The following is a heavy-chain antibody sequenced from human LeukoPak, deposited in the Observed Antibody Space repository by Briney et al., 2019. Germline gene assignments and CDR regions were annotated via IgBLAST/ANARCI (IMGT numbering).Heavy chain of an antibody. Sequence: GGSLRLSCAASGFTFSNYWMSWVRQAPGKGLEWVGNIKQDGSEKYYVDSVKGRFTISRDNARNSLYLQMNSLRAEDTAVYYCARDLLGWELHYFDYWGQGTLVTVSS. D-gene: IGHD1-26*01. J-gene: IGHJ4*02. CDR3: ARDLLGWELHYFDY. CDR2: IKQDGSEK. CDR1: GFTFSNYW. V-gene: IGHV3-7*01.